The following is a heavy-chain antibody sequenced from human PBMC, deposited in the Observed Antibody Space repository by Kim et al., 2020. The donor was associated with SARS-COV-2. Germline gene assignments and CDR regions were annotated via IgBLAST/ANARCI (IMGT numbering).Heavy chain of an antibody. CDR1: GFTVSTNY. CDR3: ARDTPGRVGTF. V-gene: IGHV3-53*01. D-gene: IGHD1-26*01. Sequence: GGSLRLSCAASGFTVSTNYMSWVRQAPGKGLEWVSLIYSGGSTYYADSVKGRFTISRDNSKNTLYLQMNSLRAEDTAVYYCARDTPGRVGTFWGQGTLVTVSS. CDR2: IYSGGST. J-gene: IGHJ4*02.